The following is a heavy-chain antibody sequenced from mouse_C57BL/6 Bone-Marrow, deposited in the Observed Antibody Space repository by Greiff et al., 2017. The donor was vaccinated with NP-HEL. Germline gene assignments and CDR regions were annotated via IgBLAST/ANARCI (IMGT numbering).Heavy chain of an antibody. Sequence: QVQLQQSGPELVKPGASVKISCKASGYAFSSSWMNWVKQRPGKGLEWIGRIYPGDGDTKYNGKFKGKATLTADKSSSTAAMPLSSLTSEDSAVDFWARRGSKRNFDYWGQGTTLTVSS. V-gene: IGHV1-82*01. CDR1: GYAFSSSW. D-gene: IGHD2-5*01. J-gene: IGHJ2*01. CDR2: IYPGDGDT. CDR3: ARRGSKRNFDY.